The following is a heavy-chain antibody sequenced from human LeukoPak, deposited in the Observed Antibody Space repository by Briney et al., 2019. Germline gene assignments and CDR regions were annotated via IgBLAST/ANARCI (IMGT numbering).Heavy chain of an antibody. Sequence: QPGRSLRLSCAASGFTFSSYAMHWVRQAPGKGLEWVAVISYDGSNKYYADSVKGRFTISRDNSKNTLYLQMNSLRAEDTAVYYCARDNIGLGPSGYGSLDYWGQGTLVTVSS. CDR3: ARDNIGLGPSGYGSLDY. CDR2: ISYDGSNK. J-gene: IGHJ4*02. D-gene: IGHD3-22*01. CDR1: GFTFSSYA. V-gene: IGHV3-30-3*01.